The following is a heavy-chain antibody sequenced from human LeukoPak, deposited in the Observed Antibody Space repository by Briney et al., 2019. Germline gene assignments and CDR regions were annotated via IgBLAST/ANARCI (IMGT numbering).Heavy chain of an antibody. Sequence: PGGSLRLSCAASGFTFSSYAMHWVRQAPGKGLGWVAVISYDGSNKYYADSVKGRFTISRDNSKNTLYLQMNSLRAEDTAVYYCARHSDGSSWYYWFDPWGQGTLVTVSS. CDR1: GFTFSSYA. V-gene: IGHV3-30-3*01. CDR2: ISYDGSNK. CDR3: ARHSDGSSWYYWFDP. D-gene: IGHD6-13*01. J-gene: IGHJ5*02.